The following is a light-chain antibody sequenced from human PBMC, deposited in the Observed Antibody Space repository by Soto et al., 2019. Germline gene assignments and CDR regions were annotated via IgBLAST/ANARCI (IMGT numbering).Light chain of an antibody. CDR3: QQLSRYPLT. J-gene: IGKJ4*01. Sequence: DIQLTPSPSVLSASVGDTCTIPRRASQALSNYLAWYQQKPGKAPDLLIYSASTLQSGVPSRFSGSGSETEFSLTIRALQPEDFATYYCQQLSRYPLTFGGGTKVDIK. CDR1: QALSNY. CDR2: SAS. V-gene: IGKV1-9*01.